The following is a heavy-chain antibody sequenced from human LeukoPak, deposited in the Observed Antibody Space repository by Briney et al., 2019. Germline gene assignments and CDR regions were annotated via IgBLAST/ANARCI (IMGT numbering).Heavy chain of an antibody. D-gene: IGHD2-15*01. Sequence: PGGSLRLSCAASGFTFSSYAMHWVRQAPGKGLEWVSRITSSSHYIYYADSVKGRFTISRDNAKNSLYLDMSSLRADDTAVYYCARAENSGSGGLDPWGQGTLVTVSS. V-gene: IGHV3-21*01. CDR2: ITSSSHYI. CDR1: GFTFSSYA. J-gene: IGHJ5*02. CDR3: ARAENSGSGGLDP.